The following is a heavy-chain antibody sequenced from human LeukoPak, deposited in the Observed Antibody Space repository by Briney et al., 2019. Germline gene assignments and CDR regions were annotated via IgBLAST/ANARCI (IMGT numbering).Heavy chain of an antibody. CDR2: INPNSGGT. CDR3: AGSYSSSWNHYDY. V-gene: IGHV1-2*02. CDR1: GYTFTGYY. Sequence: ASVKVSCKASGYTFTGYYMHWVRQAPGQGLEWMGWINPNSGGTNYAQKFQGRVTMTRDTSISTAYMELSRLRSDDTAVYYCAGSYSSSWNHYDYWGQGTLVTVSS. J-gene: IGHJ4*02. D-gene: IGHD6-13*01.